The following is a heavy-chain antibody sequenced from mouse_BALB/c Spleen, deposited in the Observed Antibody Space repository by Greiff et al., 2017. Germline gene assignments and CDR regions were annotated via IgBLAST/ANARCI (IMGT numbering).Heavy chain of an antibody. D-gene: IGHD4-1*02. V-gene: IGHV3-1*02. CDR2: IHYSGST. CDR3: AMPTGTGAMDY. J-gene: IGHJ4*01. CDR1: GYSITSGYS. Sequence: DVKLQESGPDLVKPSQSLSLTCTVTGYSITSGYSWHWIRQFPGNKLEWMGYIHYSGSTNYNPSLKSRISITRDTSKNQFFLQLNSVTTEDTATYYCAMPTGTGAMDYWGQGTSVTVSS.